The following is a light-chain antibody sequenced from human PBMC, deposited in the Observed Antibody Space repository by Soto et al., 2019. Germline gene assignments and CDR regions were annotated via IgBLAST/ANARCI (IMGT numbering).Light chain of an antibody. CDR1: SGSVSTSYY. CDR2: STH. V-gene: IGLV8-61*01. CDR3: VLYMGSGIRV. J-gene: IGLJ3*02. Sequence: QTVVTQEPSFSVSPGGTVTLTCGLSSGSVSTSYYPSWYQQTPGQAPRTLIYSTHSRSSGVPDRFSGSILGNNAALTITGAQADDESDYYCVLYMGSGIRVFGGGTKVTVL.